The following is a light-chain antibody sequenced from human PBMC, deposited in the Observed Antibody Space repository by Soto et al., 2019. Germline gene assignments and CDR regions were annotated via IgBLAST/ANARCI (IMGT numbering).Light chain of an antibody. J-gene: IGKJ1*01. V-gene: IGKV1-39*01. CDR1: QSISSY. Sequence: IQMTQSPPSLSASVGDRVTITCRASQSISSYLNWYQQKPGSAPKLLIYAASSLQSGVPSRFSGSGSGTDFTLTISSLQPEDFATYYCQQSYSFPKTFGQGTKVEIK. CDR2: AAS. CDR3: QQSYSFPKT.